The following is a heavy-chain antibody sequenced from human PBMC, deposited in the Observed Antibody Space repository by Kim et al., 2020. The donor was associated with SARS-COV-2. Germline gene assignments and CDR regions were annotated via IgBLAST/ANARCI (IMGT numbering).Heavy chain of an antibody. V-gene: IGHV4-59*01. CDR3: ARLPSGRPGGNRAFDV. J-gene: IGHJ3*01. CDR2: VFYTGGT. D-gene: IGHD6-25*01. Sequence: SETLSLTCTVSGGSISSYYWNWIRQPPGKGLEWSGYVFYTGGTNYSPSLESRLTISVDTSKTQFSLTLTSVTAADTAVYYCARLPSGRPGGNRAFDVWGQGTMVTVSS. CDR1: GGSISSYY.